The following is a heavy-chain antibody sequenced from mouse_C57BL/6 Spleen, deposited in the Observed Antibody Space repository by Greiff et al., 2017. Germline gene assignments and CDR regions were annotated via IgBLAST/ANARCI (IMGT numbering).Heavy chain of an antibody. CDR3: ARYGSFDY. V-gene: IGHV1-69*01. J-gene: IGHJ2*01. D-gene: IGHD1-2*01. CDR2: IDPSDSYT. Sequence: QVQLQQPGAELVMPGASVKLSCKASGYTFTSYWMHWVKQRPGQGLEWIGEIDPSDSYTNYNQKFKGKSTLTVDKSSSTADMQLSSLTSEDSAVYYCARYGSFDYWGQGTTLTVSS. CDR1: GYTFTSYW.